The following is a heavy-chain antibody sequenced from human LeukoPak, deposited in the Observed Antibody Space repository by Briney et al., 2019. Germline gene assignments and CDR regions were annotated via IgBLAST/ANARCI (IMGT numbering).Heavy chain of an antibody. V-gene: IGHV3-21*06. Sequence: GGSLRLSCAASGFTFSSYTMNWVRQAPGKGLEWVSSISSSSSYMYYADSVKGRFTISRDNAKNSLYLQMNSLRAEDTAVYYCARDRDVPAIGMDVWGQGTTVTVS. CDR2: ISSSSSYM. J-gene: IGHJ6*02. CDR3: ARDRDVPAIGMDV. CDR1: GFTFSSYT.